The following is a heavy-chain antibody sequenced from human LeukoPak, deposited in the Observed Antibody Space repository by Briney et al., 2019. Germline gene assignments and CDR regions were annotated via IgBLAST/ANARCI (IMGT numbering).Heavy chain of an antibody. Sequence: SETLSLTCADSGYSISSGYYWGWIRQPPGKGLEWIGSIYHSGSTYYNPSLKSRVTISVDTSKNQFSLKLSSVTAADTAVYYCARQRIAVAGRFDPWGQGTLVTVSS. CDR3: ARQRIAVAGRFDP. V-gene: IGHV4-38-2*01. J-gene: IGHJ5*02. CDR1: GYSISSGYY. CDR2: IYHSGST. D-gene: IGHD6-19*01.